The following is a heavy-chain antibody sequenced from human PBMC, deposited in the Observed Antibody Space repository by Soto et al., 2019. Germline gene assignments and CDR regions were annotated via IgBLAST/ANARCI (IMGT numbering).Heavy chain of an antibody. J-gene: IGHJ6*02. CDR1: AGTFNNYA. CDR2: TIPLFSTS. CDR3: ARAGTRPYYNSGMDV. V-gene: IGHV1-69*06. D-gene: IGHD1-26*01. Sequence: QEQLVQSGPEVKKPGSSVTVSCKASAGTFNNYAICWVRQAPGQELEWMGGTIPLFSTSTYAQKFQGSVTITAAKSKSTVYMEMSNLKSEYTALYYCARAGTRPYYNSGMDVWGQGTTVTVS.